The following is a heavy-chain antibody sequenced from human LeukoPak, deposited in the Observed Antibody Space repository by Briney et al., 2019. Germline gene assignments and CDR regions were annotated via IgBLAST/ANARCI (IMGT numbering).Heavy chain of an antibody. CDR2: INSDGSST. J-gene: IGHJ4*02. D-gene: IGHD5-18*01. CDR3: ARDTAMANELTPFDY. Sequence: PGGSLRLSCAASGFTFSSYWMHWVRQAPGKGLVWVSRINSDGSSTSYADSVKGRFTISRDNAKNSLYLQMNSLRAEDTAVYYCARDTAMANELTPFDYWGQGTLVTVSS. CDR1: GFTFSSYW. V-gene: IGHV3-74*01.